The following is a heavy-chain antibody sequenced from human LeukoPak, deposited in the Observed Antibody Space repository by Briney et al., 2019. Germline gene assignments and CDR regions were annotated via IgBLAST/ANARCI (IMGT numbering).Heavy chain of an antibody. CDR2: NSGSGGAT. J-gene: IGHJ4*02. Sequence: GGSLRLSCAAFGFTFSSYPMNWVRQAPGKGLEWVSVNSGSGGATFYGDSVQGRFTISRDNSKDTLYLQMNSLTAEDTAVYYCGKYLQTSVGANDYWGQGTLVTVSS. D-gene: IGHD1-26*01. CDR3: GKYLQTSVGANDY. V-gene: IGHV3-23*01. CDR1: GFTFSSYP.